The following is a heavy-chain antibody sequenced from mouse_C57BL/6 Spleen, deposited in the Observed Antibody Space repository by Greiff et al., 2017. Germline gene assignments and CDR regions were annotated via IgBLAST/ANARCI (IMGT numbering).Heavy chain of an antibody. CDR3: ERGGYGNYDAMDY. CDR1: GYTFTSYG. J-gene: IGHJ4*01. V-gene: IGHV1-81*01. D-gene: IGHD2-1*01. Sequence: VQLQQSGAELARPGASVKLSCKASGYTFTSYGISWVKQRTGQGLEWIGEIYPRSGNTYYNEKFKGKATLTADKSSSTAYMELRRLTSEDSAVYFCERGGYGNYDAMDYWGQGTSVTVSS. CDR2: IYPRSGNT.